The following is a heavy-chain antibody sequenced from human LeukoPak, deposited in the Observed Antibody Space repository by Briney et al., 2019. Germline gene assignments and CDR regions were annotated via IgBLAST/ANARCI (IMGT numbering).Heavy chain of an antibody. Sequence: TSETLSLTCTVSGDSISRYYWSWIRQPAGKGLEWIGRIYNGGIITYNPSLKSRVTMSIDTSNNQFSLRLGFVTAADTAVYYCARDSGTTGEVKFDPWGQGTLVTVSS. CDR2: IYNGGII. V-gene: IGHV4-4*07. J-gene: IGHJ5*02. CDR1: GDSISRYY. D-gene: IGHD3-10*01. CDR3: ARDSGTTGEVKFDP.